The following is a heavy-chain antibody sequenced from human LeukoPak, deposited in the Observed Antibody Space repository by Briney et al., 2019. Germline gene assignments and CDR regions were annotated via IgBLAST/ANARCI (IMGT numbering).Heavy chain of an antibody. CDR3: ARVLRITIFGVVSSYFDY. J-gene: IGHJ4*02. CDR2: IYTSGST. V-gene: IGHV4-4*07. Sequence: PSETLSLXCTVSGGSISSYYWSWIRQPAGKGLEWIGRIYTSGSTNYNPSLKSRVTMSVDTSKNQFSLKLSSVTAADTAVYYCARVLRITIFGVVSSYFDYWGQGTLVTVSS. D-gene: IGHD3-3*01. CDR1: GGSISSYY.